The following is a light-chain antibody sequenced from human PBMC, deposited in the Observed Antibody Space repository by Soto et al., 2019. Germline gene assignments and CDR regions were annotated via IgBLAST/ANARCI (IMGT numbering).Light chain of an antibody. V-gene: IGKV3-15*01. CDR2: DAS. J-gene: IGKJ4*01. CDR3: QQYNSWPPLT. Sequence: EIVMTQSPATLSVSPGDRATLSCRASQSVSSSLAWYQQIPGQAPRLLIYDASTRATGIPARFGGSGSGTEFSLTISSLQSEEFAVYYCQQYNSWPPLTFGGGTKVEIK. CDR1: QSVSSS.